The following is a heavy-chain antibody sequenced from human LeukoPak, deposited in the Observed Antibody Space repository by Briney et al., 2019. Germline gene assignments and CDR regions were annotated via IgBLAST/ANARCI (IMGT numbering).Heavy chain of an antibody. V-gene: IGHV3-30-3*01. CDR3: ARDDYDYVWGSYRLMDV. CDR2: ISYDASNK. D-gene: IGHD3-16*02. Sequence: GGSLRLSCAASGFTFSNYAMHWVRQAPAKGLEWVAVISYDASNKYYADSVKGRFTISRDNSKNTLYLQMNSLRAEDMAVYYCARDDYDYVWGSYRLMDVWGQGTTVTVSS. CDR1: GFTFSNYA. J-gene: IGHJ6*02.